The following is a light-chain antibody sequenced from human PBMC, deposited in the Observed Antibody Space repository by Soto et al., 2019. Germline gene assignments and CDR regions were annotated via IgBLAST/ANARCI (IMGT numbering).Light chain of an antibody. J-gene: IGKJ5*01. Sequence: EIVLTKYKATLSVSPGERATLSCRAGQSVSSNLAWYQQKPGQAPRLLIYGASTRATGIPARFSGSGSGTEFSFTVTSLQSEDFAVYYCQQYDQWPITFGQRTRLEIK. CDR1: QSVSSN. CDR2: GAS. CDR3: QQYDQWPIT. V-gene: IGKV3-15*01.